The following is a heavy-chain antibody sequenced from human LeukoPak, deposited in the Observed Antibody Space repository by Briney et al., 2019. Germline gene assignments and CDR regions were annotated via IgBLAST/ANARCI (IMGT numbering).Heavy chain of an antibody. V-gene: IGHV1-8*01. Sequence: ASVSVSCKASGYTFTSYDINWVRQAAGQGVEWMGWMNPNSGNTGYAQKFQGRVTMTRNTSISTAYMELSSLRSEDTAVYYCARVTIFGVVIVENWFDPWGQGTLVTVSS. D-gene: IGHD3-3*01. CDR1: GYTFTSYD. J-gene: IGHJ5*02. CDR3: ARVTIFGVVIVENWFDP. CDR2: MNPNSGNT.